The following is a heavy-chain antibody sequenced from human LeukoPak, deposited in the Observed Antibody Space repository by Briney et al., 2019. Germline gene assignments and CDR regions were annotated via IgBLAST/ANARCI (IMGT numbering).Heavy chain of an antibody. D-gene: IGHD3-10*01. Sequence: GGSLRLSCAVSGFTFSSYTMHWVRQAPGKGLEYVSAITSNGGSTYYANSVRGRFTISRDNSKNTLYLQMGSLRVEDLAVYYCARSRGLDLHYYYYMDVWGKGPTVPVSS. J-gene: IGHJ6*03. CDR1: GFTFSSYT. CDR2: ITSNGGST. V-gene: IGHV3-64*01. CDR3: ARSRGLDLHYYYYMDV.